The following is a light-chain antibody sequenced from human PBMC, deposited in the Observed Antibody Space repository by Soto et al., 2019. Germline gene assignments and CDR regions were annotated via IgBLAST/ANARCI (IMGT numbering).Light chain of an antibody. Sequence: EIVMTQSPATLSVSPGERATLSCRASQSVSSNLAWYQQKPGQAPRLLIYGASTRATGTPARFSGSGSGTEFTLTISSLQSEDFAVYYCQQYNNCPPWTFGQGTKVEIK. CDR1: QSVSSN. J-gene: IGKJ1*01. CDR2: GAS. V-gene: IGKV3-15*01. CDR3: QQYNNCPPWT.